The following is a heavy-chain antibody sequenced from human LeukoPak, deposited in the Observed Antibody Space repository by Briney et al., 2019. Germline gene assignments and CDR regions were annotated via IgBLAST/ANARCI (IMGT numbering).Heavy chain of an antibody. CDR3: AKDPTGYSSK. Sequence: GGSLRLSCAASGFSFSNYAMSWVREAPGKGLEWVSVIGGSGGWIHYTDSVKGRFTISRDNSNSILYLQMNSLRAEDTAVYFCAKDPTGYSSKWGQGTLVTVSS. D-gene: IGHD6-19*01. CDR2: IGGSGGWI. V-gene: IGHV3-23*01. CDR1: GFSFSNYA. J-gene: IGHJ4*02.